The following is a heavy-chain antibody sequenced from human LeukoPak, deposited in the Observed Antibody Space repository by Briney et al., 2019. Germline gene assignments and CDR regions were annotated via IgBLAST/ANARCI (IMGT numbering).Heavy chain of an antibody. D-gene: IGHD1-7*01. CDR3: ARGNGITGTTVIDY. CDR2: IYYSGST. J-gene: IGHJ4*02. V-gene: IGHV4-59*01. Sequence: PSETLSLTWTVAGGSISNYYWSWIRQPPRKGLEWIGYIYYSGSTNYNPSLKSRVTISVDTSKNQFSLKLTSVTAADTAVYYCARGNGITGTTVIDYWGQGTLVTVSS. CDR1: GGSISNYY.